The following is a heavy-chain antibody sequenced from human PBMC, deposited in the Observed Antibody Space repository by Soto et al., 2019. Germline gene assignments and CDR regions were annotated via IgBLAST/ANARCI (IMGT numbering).Heavy chain of an antibody. J-gene: IGHJ6*03. CDR3: ARLLLQSPYYMDV. V-gene: IGHV5-51*01. CDR1: GYSFTSYW. D-gene: IGHD2-15*01. CDR2: IYPGDSDT. Sequence: SLKISCKGSGYSFTSYWIGWVRQMPGKGLEWMGIIYPGDSDTRYSPSFQGQVTISADKSISTAYLQWSSLKASDTAMYYCARLLLQSPYYMDVWGKGTTVTVSS.